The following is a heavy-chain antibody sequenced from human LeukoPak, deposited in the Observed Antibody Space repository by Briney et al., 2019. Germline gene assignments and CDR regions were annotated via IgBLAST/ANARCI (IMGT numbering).Heavy chain of an antibody. D-gene: IGHD3-3*01. Sequence: PSETLSLTCTVSGGSISSGDYYWSWIRQPPGKGLEWIGYIYYSGSTYYNPSLKSRVTISVDTSKNQFSLKLGSVTAADTAVYYCARFARFLAFDPWGQGTLVTVSS. V-gene: IGHV4-30-4*01. CDR1: GGSISSGDYY. CDR3: ARFARFLAFDP. CDR2: IYYSGST. J-gene: IGHJ5*02.